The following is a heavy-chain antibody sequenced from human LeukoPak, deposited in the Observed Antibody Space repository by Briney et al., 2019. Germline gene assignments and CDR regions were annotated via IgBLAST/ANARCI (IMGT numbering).Heavy chain of an antibody. D-gene: IGHD1-1*01. V-gene: IGHV3-30-3*01. Sequence: PGGSLRLSCAASGFTFSSYAMHWVRQAPGKGLEWVAVISYDGSNKYYADSVKGRFTISRDNSKNTLYLQMNSLRAEDTAVYYCAIHLNTGATTIRYGMDVWGQGTTVIVSS. J-gene: IGHJ6*02. CDR2: ISYDGSNK. CDR3: AIHLNTGATTIRYGMDV. CDR1: GFTFSSYA.